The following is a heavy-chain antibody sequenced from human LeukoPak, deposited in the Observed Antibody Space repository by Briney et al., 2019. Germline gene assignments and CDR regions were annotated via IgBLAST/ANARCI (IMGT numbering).Heavy chain of an antibody. V-gene: IGHV3-15*01. D-gene: IGHD3-22*01. CDR2: IKSKTDGGTT. CDR3: TTDLMQAVLNYYGSSGYSAVHDY. J-gene: IGHJ4*02. Sequence: PGGSLRLSCAASGFTFSNAWMSWVRQAPGKGLEWVGRIKSKTDGGTTDYAAPVKGRFTISRDDSKNTLYLQMNSLKTEDTAVYYCTTDLMQAVLNYYGSSGYSAVHDYWGQGTLVTVSS. CDR1: GFTFSNAW.